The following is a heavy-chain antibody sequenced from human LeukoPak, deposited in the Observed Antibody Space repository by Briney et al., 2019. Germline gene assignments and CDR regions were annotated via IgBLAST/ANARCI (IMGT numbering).Heavy chain of an antibody. CDR2: IYYSGST. CDR1: GGSISSYY. D-gene: IGHD6-19*01. J-gene: IGHJ4*02. Sequence: TSQTLSLTCTVSGGSISSYYWSWIRQPPGKGLEWIGYIYYSGSTNYNPSLKSRVTISVDTSKNQFSLKLSSVTAADTAVYYCARYSSGWYYFDYWGQGTLVTVSS. V-gene: IGHV4-59*01. CDR3: ARYSSGWYYFDY.